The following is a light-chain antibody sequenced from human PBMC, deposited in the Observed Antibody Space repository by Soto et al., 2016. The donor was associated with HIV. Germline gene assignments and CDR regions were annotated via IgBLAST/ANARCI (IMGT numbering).Light chain of an antibody. J-gene: IGKJ1*01. Sequence: DIQMTQSPSTLSASVGDRVTITCRASQSISSWVAWYQQKPGKAPNLLTYKASNLENGVPSRFSGGGSGTEFTLTISSLQPDDFATYYCQQYQTEEGTFGQGTTVEIK. CDR1: QSISSW. CDR2: KAS. CDR3: QQYQTEEGT. V-gene: IGKV1-5*03.